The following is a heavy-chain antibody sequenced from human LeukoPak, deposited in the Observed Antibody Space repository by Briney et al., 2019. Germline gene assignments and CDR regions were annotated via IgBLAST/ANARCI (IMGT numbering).Heavy chain of an antibody. D-gene: IGHD3/OR15-3a*01. J-gene: IGHJ4*02. CDR1: GFTFSNAW. CDR2: IRSKTDGGTA. V-gene: IGHV3-15*01. Sequence: GGSLRLSCAASGFTFSNAWMSWVRQAPGKGLDWVGRIRSKTDGGTADYAAPVKGRFTISRDDSKNMLYLQMSSLKTEDTAVYYCTTWTDLYDYWGQGTLVTVSS. CDR3: TTWTDLYDY.